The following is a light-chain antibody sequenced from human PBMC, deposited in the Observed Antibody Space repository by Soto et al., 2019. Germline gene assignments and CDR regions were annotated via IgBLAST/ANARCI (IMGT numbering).Light chain of an antibody. CDR1: QGIGIY. Sequence: DIQMTQSPSAMSVSVGDRVTITCRASQGIGIYLAWFQQKPGQVPKRLIYTGSSLQSGVPSRFSGSGSGTEFTLTISSLQPEDFATYYCLQHSEYPRTFGQGTKVEI. J-gene: IGKJ1*01. V-gene: IGKV1-17*03. CDR2: TGS. CDR3: LQHSEYPRT.